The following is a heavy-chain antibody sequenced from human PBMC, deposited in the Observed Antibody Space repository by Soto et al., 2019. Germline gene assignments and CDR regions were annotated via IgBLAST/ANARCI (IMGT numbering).Heavy chain of an antibody. Sequence: QLQLQESGPGLVKPSETLSLTCTVSGGSISSSSYYWGWIRQPPGKGLEWIGSIYYSGSTYYNPSLKGRVTIPVDTSKNQFSLKLSSVTAADTAVYYCARHREERDLEVRGLNDYYMDVWGKGTTVTVSS. J-gene: IGHJ6*03. CDR2: IYYSGST. CDR3: ARHREERDLEVRGLNDYYMDV. D-gene: IGHD3-10*01. V-gene: IGHV4-39*01. CDR1: GGSISSSSYY.